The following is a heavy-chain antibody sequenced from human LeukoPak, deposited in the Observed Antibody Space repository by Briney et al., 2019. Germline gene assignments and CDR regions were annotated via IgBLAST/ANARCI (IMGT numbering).Heavy chain of an antibody. J-gene: IGHJ3*01. CDR1: GFTFSTYA. CDR3: AKRPRDSSGYYLGAFDG. Sequence: GGSPRLSCTASGFTFSTYAMTWVRQAPGKGLDWVSGIGASGADTYYADSAKGRFTVSRDNSKNTLYLQMSSLRADDTAVYFCAKRPRDSSGYYLGAFDGWGQGTTVTVSS. CDR2: IGASGADT. D-gene: IGHD3-22*01. V-gene: IGHV3-23*01.